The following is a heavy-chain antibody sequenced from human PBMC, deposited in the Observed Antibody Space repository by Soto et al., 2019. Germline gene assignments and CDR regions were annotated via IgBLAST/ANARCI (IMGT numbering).Heavy chain of an antibody. V-gene: IGHV2-5*02. CDR3: AYCPSSSYYAFDI. CDR2: IYWDDDK. J-gene: IGHJ3*02. D-gene: IGHD6-6*01. Sequence: QITMKESGPTLVKPTQTLTLTCTFSGLSLSTNGVGVGWIRQPPGKALEWLALIYWDDDKRYSPSLMSRLTITKDTSKNQVVPTMTNFDPVDAATYYCAYCPSSSYYAFDIWGQGTMVTVSS. CDR1: GLSLSTNGVG.